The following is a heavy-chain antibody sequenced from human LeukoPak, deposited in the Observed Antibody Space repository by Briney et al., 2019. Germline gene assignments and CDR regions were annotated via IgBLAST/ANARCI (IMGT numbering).Heavy chain of an antibody. V-gene: IGHV4-39*01. Sequence: SETLSLTCTVSGGSISSSSYYWGWIRQPPGKGLEWIGSIYYSGSTYYNPSLKSRVTISVDTSKNQFSLKLSSVTAADTAVYYCARRGNYYDSSGYYYVFDYWGQGTLVTVSS. J-gene: IGHJ4*02. CDR1: GGSISSSSYY. D-gene: IGHD3-22*01. CDR2: IYYSGST. CDR3: ARRGNYYDSSGYYYVFDY.